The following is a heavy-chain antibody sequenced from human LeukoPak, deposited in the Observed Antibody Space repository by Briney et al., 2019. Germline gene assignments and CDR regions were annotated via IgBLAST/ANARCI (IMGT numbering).Heavy chain of an antibody. Sequence: PGGYLRLYCAASGFTLRDYAIHWVRQAQGKGLEWVSLSLINTAGHKTYYADSVKGRFTISRDNSRNSLYLQMNSLTIEDTALYFCTKGLRSGTYYNIFDYWSQGTLVTVSS. D-gene: IGHD3-10*01. V-gene: IGHV3-43*02. CDR3: TKGLRSGTYYNIFDY. CDR1: GFTLRDYA. CDR2: INTAGHKT. J-gene: IGHJ4*02.